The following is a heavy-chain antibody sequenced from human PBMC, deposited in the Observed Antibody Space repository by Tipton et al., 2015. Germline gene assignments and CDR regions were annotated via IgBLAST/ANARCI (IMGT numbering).Heavy chain of an antibody. Sequence: TLSLTCTFSADSISNYYWSWIRQPPGKGLEWIGFIYYSGSTNYNPSLKSRVTMSADTSKNQSSLKLSSVTAADTAVYYCAREKRISIFGVLIPHFDFWGQGALVSVSS. V-gene: IGHV4-59*12. J-gene: IGHJ4*02. CDR2: IYYSGST. CDR3: AREKRISIFGVLIPHFDF. D-gene: IGHD3-3*01. CDR1: ADSISNYY.